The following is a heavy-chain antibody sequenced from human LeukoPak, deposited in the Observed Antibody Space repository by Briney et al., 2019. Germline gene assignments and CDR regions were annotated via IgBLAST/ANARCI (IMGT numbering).Heavy chain of an antibody. CDR1: GYSFTSYW. J-gene: IGHJ6*02. Sequence: GESLKISCKGSGYSFTSYWIGWVRPLPGKGLEWMGIIYPGDSDTKYSPSFQGQVTISADKSISTAYLQWSSLKASDTAMYYCARQTTDYYYGMDVWGQGTTVTVSS. V-gene: IGHV5-51*01. CDR3: ARQTTDYYYGMDV. CDR2: IYPGDSDT. D-gene: IGHD4-11*01.